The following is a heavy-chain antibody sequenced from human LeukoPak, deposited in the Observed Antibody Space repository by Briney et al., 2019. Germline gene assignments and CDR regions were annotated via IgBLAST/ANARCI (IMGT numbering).Heavy chain of an antibody. CDR3: ARKGIAVAGLSYYYYMDV. CDR2: IYPGDSDT. J-gene: IGHJ6*03. V-gene: IGHV5-51*01. CDR1: GYSFTSYW. D-gene: IGHD6-19*01. Sequence: GESLKISCKGSGYSFTSYWIGWVRQMPGKGLEWMGIIYPGDSDTRYSPSFQGQVTISADKSISTAYPQWSSLKASDTAMYYCARKGIAVAGLSYYYYMDVWGKGTTVTVSS.